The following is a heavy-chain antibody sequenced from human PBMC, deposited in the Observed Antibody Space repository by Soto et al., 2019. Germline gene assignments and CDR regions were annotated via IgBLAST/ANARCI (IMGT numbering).Heavy chain of an antibody. Sequence: SETLSLTCAVYGGSFSGYYWSWIRQPPGKGLEWIGEINHSGRTNYNPSLKSRVTISVDTSKNQFSLKLSSVTAADTAVYYCARSSHVTIFGVVTNYYYYGMDVWGQGTTVTVS. CDR1: GGSFSGYY. CDR2: INHSGRT. D-gene: IGHD3-3*01. J-gene: IGHJ6*02. V-gene: IGHV4-34*01. CDR3: ARSSHVTIFGVVTNYYYYGMDV.